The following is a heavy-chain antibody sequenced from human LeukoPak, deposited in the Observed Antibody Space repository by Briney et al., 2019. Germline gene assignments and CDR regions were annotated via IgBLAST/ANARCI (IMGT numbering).Heavy chain of an antibody. CDR2: ISSNSNI. CDR3: ARGTYGDYTFDY. J-gene: IGHJ4*02. D-gene: IGHD4-17*01. Sequence: GGSLRLSCAASGFTSSNYAVNWVRQAPGKGLEWVSHISSNSNIYYADSVRGRFTISRDSAKSSLYLQMNSLRAEDTAVYYCARGTYGDYTFDYWGQGTLVTVSS. CDR1: GFTSSNYA. V-gene: IGHV3-21*05.